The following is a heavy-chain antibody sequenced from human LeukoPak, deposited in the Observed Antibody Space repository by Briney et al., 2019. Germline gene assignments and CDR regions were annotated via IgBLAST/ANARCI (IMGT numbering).Heavy chain of an antibody. V-gene: IGHV1-2*02. CDR2: INPNSGGT. CDR3: ARDHTPYCSSTSCYPLDV. CDR1: GYTFTGYY. D-gene: IGHD2-2*01. Sequence: ASVKVSCKASGYTFTGYYMHWVRQAPGQGLEWMGWINPNSGGTNYVQKFQGRVTMTRDTSISTAYMELSRLRSDDTAVYYCARDHTPYCSSTSCYPLDVWGKGTTVTVSS. J-gene: IGHJ6*04.